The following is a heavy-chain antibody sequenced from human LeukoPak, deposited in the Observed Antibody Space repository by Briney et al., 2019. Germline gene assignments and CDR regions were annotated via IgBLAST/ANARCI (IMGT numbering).Heavy chain of an antibody. CDR2: IYYSGST. V-gene: IGHV4-39*01. J-gene: IGHJ4*02. D-gene: IGHD5-18*01. Sequence: SETLSLTCTVSGGSISSSSYYWGWIRQPPGKGLEWIGSIYYSGSTYYNPSLRSLVTISVDTSKNQFSLKLSSVTAADTAVYYCARHGGYSYGHLFDYWGQGTLVTVSS. CDR1: GGSISSSSYY. CDR3: ARHGGYSYGHLFDY.